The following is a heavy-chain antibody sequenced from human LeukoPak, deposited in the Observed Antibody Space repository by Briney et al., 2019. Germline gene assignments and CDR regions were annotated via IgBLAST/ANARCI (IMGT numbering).Heavy chain of an antibody. D-gene: IGHD3-22*01. V-gene: IGHV4-4*07. Sequence: PSETLSLTCTVSGGSINSYYWSWIRQPAGKGLEWIGRIYTSGSTNYNPSLKSRVTMSVDTSKNQFSLKLSSVIAADTAVYYCARDQYYYDSSGYYKFDPWGQGTLVTVSS. CDR2: IYTSGST. CDR3: ARDQYYYDSSGYYKFDP. J-gene: IGHJ5*02. CDR1: GGSINSYY.